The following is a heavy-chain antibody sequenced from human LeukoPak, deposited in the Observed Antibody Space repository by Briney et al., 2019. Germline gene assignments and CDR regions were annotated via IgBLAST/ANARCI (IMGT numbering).Heavy chain of an antibody. CDR1: GFTFSNAW. CDR3: TTEIRPVLLWFGELTADY. D-gene: IGHD3-10*01. J-gene: IGHJ4*02. Sequence: PGGSLRLSCAASGFTFSNAWMSWVRQAPGKGLEWVGRIKSKTDGGTTDYAAPVKGRFTISRDDSKNTLYLQMNSLKTEDTAVYYCTTEIRPVLLWFGELTADYWGQGTLVTVSS. V-gene: IGHV3-15*01. CDR2: IKSKTDGGTT.